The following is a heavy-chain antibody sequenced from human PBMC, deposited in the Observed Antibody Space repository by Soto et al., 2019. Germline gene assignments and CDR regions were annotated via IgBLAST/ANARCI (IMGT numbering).Heavy chain of an antibody. CDR2: IYYSGST. CDR1: GGSISSGDYY. Sequence: SETLSLTCTVSGGSISSGDYYWSWIRQPPGKGLEWIGYIYYSGSTYYNPSLKSRVTISVDTSKNQFSLKLSSVTAADTAVYYCARARVFWIDFDYWGQGTLVTVSS. D-gene: IGHD3-3*01. J-gene: IGHJ4*02. V-gene: IGHV4-30-4*01. CDR3: ARARVFWIDFDY.